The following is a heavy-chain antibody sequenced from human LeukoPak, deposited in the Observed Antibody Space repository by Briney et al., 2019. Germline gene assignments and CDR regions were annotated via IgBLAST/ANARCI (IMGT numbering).Heavy chain of an antibody. CDR1: GFTFSSYG. D-gene: IGHD6-13*01. Sequence: GGSLRLSCAASGFTFSSYGMHWVRQAPGKGLEWVAFIRYDGSNKYYADSVKGRFTISRDNSKNTLYLQMNSLRAEDTAVYYCAKDPGSSWYEGFQHWGQGTLVTVSS. J-gene: IGHJ1*01. CDR3: AKDPGSSWYEGFQH. V-gene: IGHV3-30*02. CDR2: IRYDGSNK.